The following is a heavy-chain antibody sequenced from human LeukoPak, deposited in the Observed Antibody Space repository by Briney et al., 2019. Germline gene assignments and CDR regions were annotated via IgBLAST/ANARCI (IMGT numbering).Heavy chain of an antibody. CDR3: ARVLFRGSSRFDY. CDR2: INPNSGAT. Sequence: ASVKVSCKASGYTFTYNYIHWVRQAPGQGLEWMGRINPNSGATNYAQNFLGRVTMARDTSISTAYMELNSLTSDDTAVYYCARVLFRGSSRFDYWGQGTLVIVSS. V-gene: IGHV1-2*06. D-gene: IGHD1-26*01. CDR1: GYTFTYNY. J-gene: IGHJ4*02.